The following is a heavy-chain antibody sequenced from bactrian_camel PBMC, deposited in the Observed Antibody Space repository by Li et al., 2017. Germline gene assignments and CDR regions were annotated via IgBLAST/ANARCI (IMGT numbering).Heavy chain of an antibody. Sequence: HVQLVESGGGSVQAGGSLRLSCAASGYTMSSYCMGWFRQAPGKEREGVAAYRGDGKTSYKDSVKGRFTISKDNANNNLYLQMNSLKPEDTAMYYCAAGTRIIVGDYCDGITAWGQGTQVTVS. CDR3: AAGTRIIVGDYCDGITA. CDR1: GYTMSSYC. V-gene: IGHV3S26*01. J-gene: IGHJ6*01. CDR2: YRGDGKT. D-gene: IGHD3*01.